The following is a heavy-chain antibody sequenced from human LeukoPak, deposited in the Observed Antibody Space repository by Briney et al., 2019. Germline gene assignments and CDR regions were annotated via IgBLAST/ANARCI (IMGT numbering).Heavy chain of an antibody. V-gene: IGHV3-30-3*01. CDR1: GFTFSSYA. CDR3: ARDGARDYYDSSGHFGY. D-gene: IGHD3-22*01. J-gene: IGHJ4*02. CDR2: ISYDGSNK. Sequence: GRSLRLSCAASGFTFSSYAMHWVRQAPGKGLEWVAVISYDGSNKYYADSVKGRFTISRDNSKNTLYLQMNSLRAEDTAVYYCARDGARDYYDSSGHFGYWGQGTLVTVSS.